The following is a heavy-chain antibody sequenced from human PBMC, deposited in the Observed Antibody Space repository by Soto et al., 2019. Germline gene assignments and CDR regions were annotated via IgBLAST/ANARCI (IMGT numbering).Heavy chain of an antibody. CDR2: IIPIFGTA. CDR3: ARKWGYCTNGVCYPPEDYYHYGMDV. CDR1: GGTFSSYA. D-gene: IGHD2-8*01. Sequence: QVQLVQSGAEVKKPGSSVKVSCKASGGTFSSYAISWVRQAPGQGLEWMGGIIPIFGTANYAQKFQGRVTITADESTSTAYMELSSLRSEDTAVYYCARKWGYCTNGVCYPPEDYYHYGMDVWGQGTTVTVSS. V-gene: IGHV1-69*12. J-gene: IGHJ6*02.